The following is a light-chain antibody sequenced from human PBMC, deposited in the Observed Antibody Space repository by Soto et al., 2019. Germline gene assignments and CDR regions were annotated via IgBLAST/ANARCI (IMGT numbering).Light chain of an antibody. CDR1: QSVSSN. CDR2: GAS. Sequence: EIVMTQSPATLSVSPGERATLSCRASQSVSSNLAWYQQKPGQAPRLLINGASSRATGIPDRFSGSGSGTEFTLTISRLEPEDFAVYYCQQYGRSWTLGQGTKVDIK. CDR3: QQYGRSWT. J-gene: IGKJ1*01. V-gene: IGKV3D-15*01.